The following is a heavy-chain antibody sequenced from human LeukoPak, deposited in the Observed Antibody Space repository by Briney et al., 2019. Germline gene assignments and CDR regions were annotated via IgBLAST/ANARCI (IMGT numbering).Heavy chain of an antibody. CDR1: GFTFSSHS. CDR3: ARGRPRDTVLVPVPTFDY. D-gene: IGHD5-18*01. Sequence: GGSLRLSCAASGFTFSSHSMNWVRQAPGKGLEWVSSISPSGNYIYYADSLEGRFTISRDNAKNSLYLQMNSLRAEDTAVYYCARGRPRDTVLVPVPTFDYWGQGTLVTVSS. J-gene: IGHJ4*02. V-gene: IGHV3-21*01. CDR2: ISPSGNYI.